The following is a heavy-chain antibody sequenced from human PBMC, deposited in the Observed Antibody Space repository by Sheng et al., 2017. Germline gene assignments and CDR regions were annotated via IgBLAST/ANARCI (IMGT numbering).Heavy chain of an antibody. CDR1: GYTFTGYY. CDR2: INPNSGGT. J-gene: IGHJ5*02. CDR3: ARDRGRTVTTGWFDP. V-gene: IGHV1-2*02. Sequence: QVQLVQSGAEVKKPGASVKVSCKASGYTFTGYYMHWVRQAPGQGLEWMGWINPNSGGTNYAQKFQGRVTMTRDTSISTAYMELSRLRSDDTAVYYCARDRGRTVTTGWFDPWGQGTLVTVSS. D-gene: IGHD4-4*01.